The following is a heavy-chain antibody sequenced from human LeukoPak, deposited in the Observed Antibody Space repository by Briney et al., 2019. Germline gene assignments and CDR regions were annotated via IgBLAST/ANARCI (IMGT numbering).Heavy chain of an antibody. D-gene: IGHD3-16*02. CDR1: GFTFSNYA. J-gene: IGHJ4*02. CDR3: LRLGELSHY. CDR2: ISYDGSST. Sequence: GGSLRLSCAASGFTFSNYAMHWVHQAPGKGLEWVAVISYDGSSTYYADSVKGRFTISRDNSKNTLYLQMNSLRAEDTAVYYCLRLGELSHYWGQGTLVTVSS. V-gene: IGHV3-30-3*01.